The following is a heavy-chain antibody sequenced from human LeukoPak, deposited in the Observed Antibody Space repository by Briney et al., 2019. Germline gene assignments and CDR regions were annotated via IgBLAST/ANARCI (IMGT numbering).Heavy chain of an antibody. D-gene: IGHD4-23*01. CDR3: TRGVGYGGDSEDFYYYMDV. Sequence: GGSLRLSCAASGFTFRSYWMHWVRQAPGKGLVWVSRIKSDGSTTSHADSVKGRFTISRDNAKNTLYLQMNGLRAEDTAVYYCTRGVGYGGDSEDFYYYMDVWGKGTTVTVSS. J-gene: IGHJ6*03. V-gene: IGHV3-74*01. CDR1: GFTFRSYW. CDR2: IKSDGSTT.